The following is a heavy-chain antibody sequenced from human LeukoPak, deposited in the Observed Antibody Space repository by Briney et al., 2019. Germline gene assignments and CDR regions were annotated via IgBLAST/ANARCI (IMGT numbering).Heavy chain of an antibody. Sequence: PSETLSLTCTASGGSISSGDYYWSWIRQPPGKGLEWIGYIYYSGSTYYNPSLKSRVTISVDTSKNQFSLKLSSVTAADTAVYYCAREGNYYDSSGYSFPFDYWGQGTLVTVSS. D-gene: IGHD3-22*01. V-gene: IGHV4-30-4*01. J-gene: IGHJ4*02. CDR2: IYYSGST. CDR3: AREGNYYDSSGYSFPFDY. CDR1: GGSISSGDYY.